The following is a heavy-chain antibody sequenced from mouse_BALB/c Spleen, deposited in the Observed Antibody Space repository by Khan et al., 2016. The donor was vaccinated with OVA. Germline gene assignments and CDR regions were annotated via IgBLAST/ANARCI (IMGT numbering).Heavy chain of an antibody. CDR1: GFNIKDTY. V-gene: IGHV14-3*02. CDR3: TTLYRTPYAF. Sequence: EVQLQQSGAELVKPGASVKLSCSASGFNIKDTYIHWMKQRPEQGLEWIGRIDPPNDDSKYGPKFKAKATLTDDTSSNTAYLQLSSLTTEDPDVFYCTTLYRTPYAFWVQGTLVAVSS. D-gene: IGHD2-3*01. J-gene: IGHJ3*01. CDR2: IDPPNDDS.